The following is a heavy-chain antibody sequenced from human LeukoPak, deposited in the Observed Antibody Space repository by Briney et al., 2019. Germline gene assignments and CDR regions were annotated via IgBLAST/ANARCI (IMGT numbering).Heavy chain of an antibody. D-gene: IGHD3-16*01. Sequence: QPGGSLRLSCAASGFTFSSYWMHWVRQAPGKGLVWVSRINTDGSSTSYADSVKGRFTISRDNAKNTLYLQMNSLRAEDTAVYYCAKHAFHAYYYYMDVWGKGPRSPSP. CDR1: GFTFSSYW. J-gene: IGHJ6*03. V-gene: IGHV3-74*01. CDR2: INTDGSST. CDR3: AKHAFHAYYYYMDV.